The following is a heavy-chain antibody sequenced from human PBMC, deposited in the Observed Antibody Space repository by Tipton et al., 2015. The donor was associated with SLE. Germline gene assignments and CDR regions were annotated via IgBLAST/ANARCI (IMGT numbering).Heavy chain of an antibody. J-gene: IGHJ6*02. D-gene: IGHD6-13*01. CDR2: INHSGST. CDR3: ARGLSGYSSSWFYSCYGMDV. CDR1: GGSFSGYY. V-gene: IGHV4-34*01. Sequence: LRLSCAVYGGSFSGYYWSWIRQPPGKGLEWIGEINHSGSTNYNPSLKSRVTISLDTSKNQFSLRLSSVTAADTAVYYCARGLSGYSSSWFYSCYGMDVWGQGTTVTVSS.